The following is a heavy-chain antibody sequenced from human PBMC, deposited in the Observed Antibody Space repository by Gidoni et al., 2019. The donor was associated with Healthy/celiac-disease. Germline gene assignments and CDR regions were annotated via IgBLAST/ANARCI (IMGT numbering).Heavy chain of an antibody. CDR3: ARNRGYDSSGPDY. CDR1: GFTFSSYS. CDR2: ISSSSSYI. J-gene: IGHJ4*02. D-gene: IGHD3-22*01. Sequence: EVQLVESGGGLVKPGGSPSLSCAASGFTFSSYSMNWVRQATGKRLEWGSTISSSSSYICYTDSVKDRFTISRENAKNSLYLQMDSQRAEDTAVYYCARNRGYDSSGPDYWGQGTLVTVSS. V-gene: IGHV3-21*01.